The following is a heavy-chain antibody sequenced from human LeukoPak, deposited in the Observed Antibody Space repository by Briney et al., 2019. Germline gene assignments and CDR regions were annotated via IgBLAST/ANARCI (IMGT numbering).Heavy chain of an antibody. Sequence: SETLSLTCAVYGGSFSGYYWSWIRQPPGKGLEWIGEINHSGSTNYNPSLKSRVTISVDTSKNQFSLKLSSVTAADTAVYYCARDPRRSYDYWGQGTLVTVSS. CDR1: GGSFSGYY. V-gene: IGHV4-34*01. CDR2: INHSGST. J-gene: IGHJ4*02. CDR3: ARDPRRSYDY.